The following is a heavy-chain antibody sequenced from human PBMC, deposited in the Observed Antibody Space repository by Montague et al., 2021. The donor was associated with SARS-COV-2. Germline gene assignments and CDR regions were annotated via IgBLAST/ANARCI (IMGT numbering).Heavy chain of an antibody. CDR1: GGSISSSSYY. D-gene: IGHD1-26*01. Sequence: SETLSLTCTVSGGSISSSSYYWGWFRQPPGKGLEWIGSIYYSGSTYYNPSLKSRVTISVDTSKNQFSLKLSSVTAADTAVYYCARHFFSAGAEEAGWFDPWGQGTLVTVSS. V-gene: IGHV4-39*01. CDR3: ARHFFSAGAEEAGWFDP. J-gene: IGHJ5*02. CDR2: IYYSGST.